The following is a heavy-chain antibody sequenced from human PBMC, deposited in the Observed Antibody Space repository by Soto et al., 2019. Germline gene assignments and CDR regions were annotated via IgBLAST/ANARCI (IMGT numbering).Heavy chain of an antibody. CDR2: INPSGGST. Sequence: QAHLEQSGAEVKKPGASVKVSCKAVGYIFNSYYIHWVRQAPGQGLERMGLINPSGGSTNYAQKFQGRVTVTRDTSTSTVYMELSGLGSDDTAVYFCARALHYHDAVGSTGYFQSWGQGTLVTVSS. J-gene: IGHJ1*01. CDR1: GYIFNSYY. D-gene: IGHD3-22*01. V-gene: IGHV1-46*02. CDR3: ARALHYHDAVGSTGYFQS.